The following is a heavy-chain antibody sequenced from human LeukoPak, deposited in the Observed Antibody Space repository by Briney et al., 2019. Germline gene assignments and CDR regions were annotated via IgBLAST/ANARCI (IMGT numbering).Heavy chain of an antibody. Sequence: SCAASGFTFSSYAMHWVRQAPGKGLEWVAVISYDGSNKYYADSVKGRFTISRDNSKNTLYLQMNSLRAEDTAVYYCAKVMAGTHYYYYMDVWGKGTTVTVSS. D-gene: IGHD6-19*01. J-gene: IGHJ6*03. CDR1: GFTFSSYA. CDR2: ISYDGSNK. CDR3: AKVMAGTHYYYYMDV. V-gene: IGHV3-30-3*01.